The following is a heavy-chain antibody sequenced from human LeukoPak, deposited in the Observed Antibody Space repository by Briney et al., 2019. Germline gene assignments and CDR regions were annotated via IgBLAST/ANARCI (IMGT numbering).Heavy chain of an antibody. CDR3: ARVEYSSSWQIVYYFDY. CDR1: GFTFSDYF. Sequence: GGSLRLSCAASGFTFSDYFMSWIRQAPGKGLEWVSYISSGSTIYYADSVKGRFTISRDNAKNSLYLQMNSLTAEDTAVYYCARVEYSSSWQIVYYFDYWGQGTLVTVSS. V-gene: IGHV3-11*04. D-gene: IGHD6-13*01. CDR2: ISSGSTI. J-gene: IGHJ4*02.